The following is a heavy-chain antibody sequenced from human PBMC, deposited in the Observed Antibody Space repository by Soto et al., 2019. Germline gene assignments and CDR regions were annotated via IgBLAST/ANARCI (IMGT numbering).Heavy chain of an antibody. Sequence: GGSLRLSCAASGFTFSSYGMHWVRQAPGKGLEWVAVIWYDGSNKYYADSVKGRFTISRDNSKNTLYLQMNSLRAGDMAVYYCASSNLRGYSAIDYWGQGTLVTVSS. CDR1: GFTFSSYG. J-gene: IGHJ4*02. D-gene: IGHD4-4*01. CDR3: ASSNLRGYSAIDY. CDR2: IWYDGSNK. V-gene: IGHV3-33*01.